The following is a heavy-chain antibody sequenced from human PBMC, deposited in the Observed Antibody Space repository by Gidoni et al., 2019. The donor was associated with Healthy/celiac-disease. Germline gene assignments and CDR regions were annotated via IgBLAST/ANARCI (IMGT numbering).Heavy chain of an antibody. CDR3: ARGYSSSWSSSDYYYYGMDV. J-gene: IGHJ6*02. CDR1: GGTFSSYA. V-gene: IGHV1-69*01. Sequence: QVQLVQSGAEVKKPGSSVKVSCQASGGTFSSYAISWVRQAPGQGLEWMGGIIPIFGTANYEKKFQGRVTITADESTSTAYMELSSLRSEDTAVYYCARGYSSSWSSSDYYYYGMDVWGQGTTVTVSS. CDR2: IIPIFGTA. D-gene: IGHD6-13*01.